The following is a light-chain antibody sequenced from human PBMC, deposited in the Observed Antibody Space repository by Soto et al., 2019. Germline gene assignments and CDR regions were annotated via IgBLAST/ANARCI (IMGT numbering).Light chain of an antibody. CDR2: LNSDGSH. V-gene: IGLV4-69*01. Sequence: QLVLTQSPSASASLGASVKLTCTLSSGHSNYAIAWHQQQPEKGPRYLMKLNSDGSHSKGDGIPDRFPGSSSGAERYLTISSLQSEDEADYYCQTWVTGIHVVFGGGTKLTVL. J-gene: IGLJ2*01. CDR1: SGHSNYA. CDR3: QTWVTGIHVV.